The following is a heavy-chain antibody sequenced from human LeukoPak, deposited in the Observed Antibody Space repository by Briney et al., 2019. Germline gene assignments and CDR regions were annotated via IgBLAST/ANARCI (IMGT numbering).Heavy chain of an antibody. V-gene: IGHV4-39*07. Sequence: SETLSLTCTVSGGSISSSSYYWGWIRQPPGKGLEWIGSIYYSGSTNYNPSLKSRVTISVDTSKNQFSLKLSSVTAADTAVYYCARGVGYDFWSGRYGNWFDPWGQGTLVTVSS. CDR1: GGSISSSSYY. CDR2: IYYSGST. J-gene: IGHJ5*02. CDR3: ARGVGYDFWSGRYGNWFDP. D-gene: IGHD3-3*01.